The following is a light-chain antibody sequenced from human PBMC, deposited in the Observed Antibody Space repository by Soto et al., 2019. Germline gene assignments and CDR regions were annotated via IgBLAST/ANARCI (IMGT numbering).Light chain of an antibody. Sequence: DIQMTQSPSTLSASVGDRVTITCRASQSLSGWLAWYEQRPGKAPKMLIHKASTLAVGVPSRFSGSDSGTEFTLTISSVQTDDFATYFCLQYKTYTLSFGGGTKVDIK. CDR2: KAS. CDR3: LQYKTYTLS. J-gene: IGKJ4*01. V-gene: IGKV1-5*03. CDR1: QSLSGW.